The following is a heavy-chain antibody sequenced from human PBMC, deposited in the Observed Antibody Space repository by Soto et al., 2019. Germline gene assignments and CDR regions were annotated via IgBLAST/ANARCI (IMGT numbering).Heavy chain of an antibody. CDR3: ARHGMTGSYHDASDY. V-gene: IGHV4-39*01. J-gene: IGHJ4*02. CDR2: IKYSGNT. Sequence: QLQLQESGPGLVKPSETLSLTCTVSGGSISSSSHYWGWVRQPPGKGLEWIASIKYSGNTYYNPSLKSRVTISVATSENQLSLKLSSGTAADTAVYHCARHGMTGSYHDASDYWGQGTLVTVTS. D-gene: IGHD1-26*01. CDR1: GGSISSSSHY.